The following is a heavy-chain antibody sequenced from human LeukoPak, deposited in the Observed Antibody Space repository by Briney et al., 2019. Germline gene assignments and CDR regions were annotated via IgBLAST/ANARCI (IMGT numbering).Heavy chain of an antibody. D-gene: IGHD3-10*01. CDR1: GFTFSSYA. CDR2: ISYDGSNK. V-gene: IGHV3-30*04. CDR3: ARDSLLLWFGELLYHDAFDI. J-gene: IGHJ3*02. Sequence: GGSLRLSCAASGFTFSSYAMHWVRQAPGKGLEWVAVISYDGSNKYYADSVKGRFTISRDNSKNTLYLQMKSMRAEDTAVYYCARDSLLLWFGELLYHDAFDIWGQGTMVTVSS.